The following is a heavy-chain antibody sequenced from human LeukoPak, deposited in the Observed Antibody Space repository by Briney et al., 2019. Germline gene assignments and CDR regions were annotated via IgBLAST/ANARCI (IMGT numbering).Heavy chain of an antibody. CDR3: ARLGYFDY. D-gene: IGHD7-27*01. CDR2: IYTSGST. J-gene: IGHJ4*02. Sequence: RASETLSLTCAVSGGSISSGSYYWSWIRQPAGKGLEWIGRIYTSGSTNYNPSLKSRVTISVDTSKNQFSLKLSSVTAADTAVYYCARLGYFDYWGQGTLVTVSS. V-gene: IGHV4-61*02. CDR1: GGSISSGSYY.